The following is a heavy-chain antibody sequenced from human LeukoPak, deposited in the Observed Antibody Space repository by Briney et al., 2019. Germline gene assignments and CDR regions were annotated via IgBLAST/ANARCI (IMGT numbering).Heavy chain of an antibody. CDR3: AKRGIVIRVFLVGFHKEAYYFDS. V-gene: IGHV3-23*01. J-gene: IGHJ4*02. Sequence: GGSLRLSCAVSGITLSNYGMSWVRQAPGKGLEWVAGISGSGGGAQYADSVKGRFTISRDNAKNRLYLHMNSLRAEDTAMYFCAKRGIVIRVFLVGFHKEAYYFDSWGQGVLVTVSS. D-gene: IGHD3-16*01. CDR1: GITLSNYG. CDR2: ISGSGGGA.